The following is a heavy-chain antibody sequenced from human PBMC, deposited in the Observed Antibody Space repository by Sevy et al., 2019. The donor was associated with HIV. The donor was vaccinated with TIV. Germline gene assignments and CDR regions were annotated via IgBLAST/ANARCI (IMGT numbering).Heavy chain of an antibody. CDR2: IYSGGST. D-gene: IGHD3-22*01. J-gene: IGHJ4*02. CDR1: GFTISSNY. V-gene: IGHV3-66*01. Sequence: GGSLRLSCAASGFTISSNYMSWVRQAPGKGLEWVSVIYSGGSTDYADSVKGRFTISRDNSKNTLYLQMNSLRAEDTAVYYCARGWGDRSGYYPLDYWGQGTLVTVSS. CDR3: ARGWGDRSGYYPLDY.